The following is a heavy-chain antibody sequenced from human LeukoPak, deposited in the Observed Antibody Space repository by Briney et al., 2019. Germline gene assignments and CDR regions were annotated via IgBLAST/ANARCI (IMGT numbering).Heavy chain of an antibody. V-gene: IGHV4-30-4*01. CDR3: ASTYYDFWSGYLGWFDP. CDR2: IYYSGST. Sequence: SETLSLTCTVSGGSISSGDYYWSWIRQPPGKGLEWIGYIYYSGSTYYNPSLKSRVTISVDTSKNQFSLKLSSVTAADTAVYYCASTYYDFWSGYLGWFDPWGQGTLVTVSS. CDR1: GGSISSGDYY. J-gene: IGHJ5*02. D-gene: IGHD3-3*01.